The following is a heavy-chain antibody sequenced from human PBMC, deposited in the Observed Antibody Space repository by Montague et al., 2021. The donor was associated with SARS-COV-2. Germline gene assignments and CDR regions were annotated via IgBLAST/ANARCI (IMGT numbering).Heavy chain of an antibody. CDR1: GFTLSSYG. V-gene: IGHV3-33*01. CDR2: IWYDGSNK. Sequence: SLRLSCAASGFTLSSYGMHWVRQAPGKGLEWVAVIWYDGSNKYYSDSVXGRFTISRDNSKNTLYLQMNSLRAEDTAVYYCARDAKDYGEGFDYWGQGTLVTVSS. CDR3: ARDAKDYGEGFDY. D-gene: IGHD4-17*01. J-gene: IGHJ4*02.